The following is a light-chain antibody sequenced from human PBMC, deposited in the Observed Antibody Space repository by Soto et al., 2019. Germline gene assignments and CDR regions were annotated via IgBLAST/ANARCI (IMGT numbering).Light chain of an antibody. CDR1: ETVSTN. CDR2: DVS. CDR3: QRYNSWPQT. V-gene: IGKV3-15*01. J-gene: IGKJ1*01. Sequence: ETVLTQSPATLSVSPGERATLSCRASETVSTNLAWYQQRPGQAPRLLIYDVSTGATGIPARFSGRRSGTEFTLTIDGLQSEDFAIYYCQRYNSWPQTFGQGARWIS.